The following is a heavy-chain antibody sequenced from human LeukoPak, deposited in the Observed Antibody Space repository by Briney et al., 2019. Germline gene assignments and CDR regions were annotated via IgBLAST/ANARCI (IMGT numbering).Heavy chain of an antibody. CDR3: ARDSAYFRFDY. Sequence: GVSLRLPCAASGFTFSSSWMTWVRQAPGKGLEWVANIKEDGSEYNYVDSVKGRFTISRDNAKKSLYLQMNSLRAEDTAVYYCARDSAYFRFDYWGQGTLVTVSS. V-gene: IGHV3-7*01. CDR1: GFTFSSSW. D-gene: IGHD3-16*01. J-gene: IGHJ4*02. CDR2: IKEDGSEY.